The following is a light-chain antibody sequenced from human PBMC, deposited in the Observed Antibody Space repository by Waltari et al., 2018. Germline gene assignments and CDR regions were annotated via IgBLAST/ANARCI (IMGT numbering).Light chain of an antibody. V-gene: IGLV1-44*01. CDR1: GSIIGGNT. CDR2: SNG. CDR3: AVWDDSLNGHVV. Sequence: QSVLTKPPSASGAPGQRVTISCSGNGSIIGGNTVNWYQQLPGTDPKLLINSNGPRPSWCPDRFPCSKSGTSASLAISVLQSEDEADYYCAVWDDSLNGHVVFGGGTKLTVL. J-gene: IGLJ2*01.